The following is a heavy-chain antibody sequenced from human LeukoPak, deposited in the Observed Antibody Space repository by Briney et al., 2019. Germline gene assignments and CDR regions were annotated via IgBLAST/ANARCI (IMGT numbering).Heavy chain of an antibody. Sequence: GGSLRLSCAASTVTFTNFWMSWVRQAPGKGLEWVANMKQDGSEKYYVDSVKGRFTIFRDSAKNSLYLQMNSLRAEDTAVYYCAMSPILIGYYTPSYFDYWGQGALVTVSS. CDR3: AMSPILIGYYTPSYFDY. J-gene: IGHJ4*02. CDR1: TVTFTNFW. D-gene: IGHD3-9*01. V-gene: IGHV3-7*01. CDR2: MKQDGSEK.